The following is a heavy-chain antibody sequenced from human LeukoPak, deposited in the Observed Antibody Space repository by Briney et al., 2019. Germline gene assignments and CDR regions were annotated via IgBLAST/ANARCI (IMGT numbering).Heavy chain of an antibody. CDR3: ARLTIFGVAHMNYFGY. J-gene: IGHJ4*02. CDR1: GFTFSSYW. D-gene: IGHD3-3*01. CDR2: IKQDGSEN. V-gene: IGHV3-7*01. Sequence: PGGSLRLSCAAFGFTFSSYWMSWVRQAPGKGLEWVANIKQDGSENYYVDSVKGRFTISRDNAKNSLYLQMNSLRAEDTAVYYCARLTIFGVAHMNYFGYWGQGTLVTVSS.